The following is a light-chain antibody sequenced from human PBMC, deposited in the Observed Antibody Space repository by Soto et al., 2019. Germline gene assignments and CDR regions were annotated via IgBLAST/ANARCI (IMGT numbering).Light chain of an antibody. CDR1: QTINNNY. CDR2: GAS. V-gene: IGKV3-20*01. Sequence: IILTQSPGTLSLSPGERVSLSCKASQTINNNYVAWYQQRPGRAPRLLVYGASARATGIPDRFRGSGAGTDFTLTISRLEPEDFAVYYCQHHGDLIGFGGGTKVDI. J-gene: IGKJ4*01. CDR3: QHHGDLIG.